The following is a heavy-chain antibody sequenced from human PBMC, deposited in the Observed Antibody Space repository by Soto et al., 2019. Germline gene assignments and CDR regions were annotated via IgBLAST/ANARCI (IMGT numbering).Heavy chain of an antibody. J-gene: IGHJ4*02. Sequence: PGGSLRLSCAASGFTFGSYAMSWVRPAQGGGLEWVSAMSGSGGSTNYADTVKGRFTITRDNSKNTLYLQMNSLRAEDTAVYYCAKDQDTSMVSHFDDWGQGTPVTVSS. CDR2: MSGSGGST. V-gene: IGHV3-23*01. D-gene: IGHD5-18*01. CDR3: AKDQDTSMVSHFDD. CDR1: GFTFGSYA.